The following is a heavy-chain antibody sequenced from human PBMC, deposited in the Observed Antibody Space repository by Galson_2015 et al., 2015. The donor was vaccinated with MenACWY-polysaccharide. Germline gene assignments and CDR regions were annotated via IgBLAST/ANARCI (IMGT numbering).Heavy chain of an antibody. V-gene: IGHV3-23*01. D-gene: IGHD3-3*01. CDR2: IRSSGANT. J-gene: IGHJ5*02. CDR3: AKDSTDVWSVAGRFDH. CDR1: GFTFTSYA. Sequence: SLRLSCAASGFTFTSYAMSWVRQAPGKGLEWVSAIRSSGANTYYADSVKGRFTISRDNSKNTLYLQMNSLRAEDTAVYYCAKDSTDVWSVAGRFDHWGQGTLVTVSS.